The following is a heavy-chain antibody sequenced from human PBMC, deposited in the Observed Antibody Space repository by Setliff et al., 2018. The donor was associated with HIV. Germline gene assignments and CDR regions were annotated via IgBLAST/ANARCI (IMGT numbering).Heavy chain of an antibody. CDR3: PKGRRGYDSLLLYYRPGMDV. CDR2: SNQSGSG. J-gene: IGHJ6*02. V-gene: IGHV4-34*01. CDR1: GGSLRDYY. Sequence: KASETLSLTCVMDGGSLRDYYWSWIRQSPGKGLEWIGESNQSGSGNYNPSLKSRVTISVDTSRNEFFLNMGSVTAADTAVYYCPKGRRGYDSLLLYYRPGMDVWGHGTTVTVSS. D-gene: IGHD5-12*01.